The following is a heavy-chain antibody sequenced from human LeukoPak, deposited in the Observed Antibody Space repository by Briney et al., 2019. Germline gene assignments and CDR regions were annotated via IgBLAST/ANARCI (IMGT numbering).Heavy chain of an antibody. CDR3: AREDGIAAAGISD. V-gene: IGHV4-30-2*01. D-gene: IGHD6-13*01. CDR2: NYHSGST. CDR1: GGSISSGGYS. Sequence: ASETLSLTCAVSGGSISSGGYSWSWIRQPPGKGLEWIGYNYHSGSTYYNPSLKSRVTISVDRSKNQFSLKLSSVTAADTAVYYCAREDGIAAAGISDWGQGTLVTVSS. J-gene: IGHJ4*02.